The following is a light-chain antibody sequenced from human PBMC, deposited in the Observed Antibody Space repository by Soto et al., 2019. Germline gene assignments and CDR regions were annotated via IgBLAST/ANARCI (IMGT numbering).Light chain of an antibody. CDR1: QGIAPY. Sequence: DVQMTQSPSSLSAFVGDRVTITCRASQGIAPYLDWFQQKPGKVPKLLIYATSTLQSGVPSRFSGSGSGTDFTLTINSLQSEDVGTYYCQKYNSAPLTFGGGTKVEIK. CDR3: QKYNSAPLT. V-gene: IGKV1-27*01. CDR2: ATS. J-gene: IGKJ4*01.